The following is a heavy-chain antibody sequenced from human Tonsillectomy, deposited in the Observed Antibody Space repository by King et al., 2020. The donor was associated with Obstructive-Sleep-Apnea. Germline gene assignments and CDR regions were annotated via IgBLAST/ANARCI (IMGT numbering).Heavy chain of an antibody. CDR3: ANSLGTAVAIDY. J-gene: IGHJ4*02. CDR2: IHYSGST. Sequence: QLQESGPGLVKPSETLSLTCTVSGGSITSRTYYWGWVRQPPGKGLEWIGSIHYSGSTYYNPSLKSRVTMSVDTSKNQFSLKLSSVTAADTAVYFCANSLGTAVAIDYWGQGTLVTVSS. D-gene: IGHD5-18*01. CDR1: GGSITSRTYY. V-gene: IGHV4-39*07.